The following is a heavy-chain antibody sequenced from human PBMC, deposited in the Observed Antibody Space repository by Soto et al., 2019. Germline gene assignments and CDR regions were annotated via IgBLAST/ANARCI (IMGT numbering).Heavy chain of an antibody. D-gene: IGHD2-2*01. CDR1: GFTFDDYG. Sequence: GGSLRLSCAASGFTFDDYGMSWVRQAPGKGLEWVSGINWNGGSTGYADSVKGRFTISRDNAKNSLYLQMNSLRSEDTAVYYCASSMIVLVPAAIAPLDYWGQGTLVTVSS. J-gene: IGHJ4*02. V-gene: IGHV3-20*04. CDR2: INWNGGST. CDR3: ASSMIVLVPAAIAPLDY.